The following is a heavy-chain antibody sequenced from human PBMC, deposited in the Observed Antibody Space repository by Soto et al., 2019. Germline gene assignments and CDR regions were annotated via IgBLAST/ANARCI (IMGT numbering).Heavy chain of an antibody. CDR1: GGSVSSGSYY. CDR3: ARRIAVAGDKVFDY. CDR2: IYYSGST. D-gene: IGHD6-19*01. V-gene: IGHV4-61*01. Sequence: SETLSLTCTVSGGSVSSGSYYWSWIRQPPGKGLEWIGYIYYSGSTNYNPSLKSRVTISVDTSKNQFSLKLSSVTAADTAVYYCARRIAVAGDKVFDYWGQGTLVTVSS. J-gene: IGHJ4*02.